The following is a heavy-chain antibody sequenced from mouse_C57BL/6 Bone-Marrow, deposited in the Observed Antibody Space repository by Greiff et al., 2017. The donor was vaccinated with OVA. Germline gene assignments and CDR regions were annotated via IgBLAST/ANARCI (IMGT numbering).Heavy chain of an antibody. CDR3: TTGRFITTVVGVDY. Sequence: VQLQQSGAELVRPGASVKLSCTASGFNIKDDYMHWVKQRPEQGLEWIGWIDPENGDTEYASKFQGKATITADTSSNTAYLQLSSLTSEDTAVHYCTTGRFITTVVGVDYWGQGTTLTVSS. D-gene: IGHD1-1*01. J-gene: IGHJ2*01. V-gene: IGHV14-4*01. CDR1: GFNIKDDY. CDR2: IDPENGDT.